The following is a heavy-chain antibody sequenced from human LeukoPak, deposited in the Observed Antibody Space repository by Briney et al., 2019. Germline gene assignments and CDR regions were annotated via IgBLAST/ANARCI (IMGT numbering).Heavy chain of an antibody. CDR1: GGSISSYY. J-gene: IGHJ3*01. Sequence: SETLSLTCTVSGGSISSYYWSWIRQPAGKGLEWIGRIYSSGGTNYNPSLKSRVAMSVDTSKNQFSLKLSSVTAADTAVYYCAREQYSGYGAFDAWGQGTMVIVSS. V-gene: IGHV4-4*07. CDR2: IYSSGGT. D-gene: IGHD5-12*01. CDR3: AREQYSGYGAFDA.